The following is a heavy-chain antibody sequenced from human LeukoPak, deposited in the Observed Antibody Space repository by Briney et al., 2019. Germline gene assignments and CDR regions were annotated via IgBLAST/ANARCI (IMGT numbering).Heavy chain of an antibody. CDR2: ISAYNGNT. CDR3: ARVRYYDISGDAFDI. CDR1: GYTFTSYG. V-gene: IGHV1-18*01. Sequence: GASVKVSCKASGYTFTSYGISWVRQAPGQGLEWMGWISAYNGNTNYAQKLQGRVTMTTDTSTSTAYMELRSLRSDDTAAYYCARVRYYDISGDAFDIWGQGTMVTVSS. D-gene: IGHD3-9*01. J-gene: IGHJ3*02.